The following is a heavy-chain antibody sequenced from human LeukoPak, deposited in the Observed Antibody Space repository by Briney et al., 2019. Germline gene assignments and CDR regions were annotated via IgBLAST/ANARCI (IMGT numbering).Heavy chain of an antibody. J-gene: IGHJ4*02. Sequence: GESLKISCKGSGYSFTSYWIGWVRQMPGKGLEWMGIIYPGDSDTRYSPSFQGQVTISADKSISTAYLQWSSLKASDTAMYYCARHSPPYDSSGYCGDYWGQGTLVTVSS. CDR2: IYPGDSDT. D-gene: IGHD3-22*01. V-gene: IGHV5-51*01. CDR1: GYSFTSYW. CDR3: ARHSPPYDSSGYCGDY.